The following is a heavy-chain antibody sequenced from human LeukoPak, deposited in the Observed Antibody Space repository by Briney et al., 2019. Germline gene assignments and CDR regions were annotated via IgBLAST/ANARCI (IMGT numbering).Heavy chain of an antibody. D-gene: IGHD6-19*01. J-gene: IGHJ4*02. CDR2: IYHSGST. CDR1: GYSISSGYY. Sequence: SETLSLTCAVSGYSISSGYYWGWIRQPPGKGLEWIGSIYHSGSTYYNPSLKSRVTISVDTSKNQFSLKLSSVTAAATAVYYCARRLAVAGYFDYWGQGTLVTVSS. V-gene: IGHV4-38-2*01. CDR3: ARRLAVAGYFDY.